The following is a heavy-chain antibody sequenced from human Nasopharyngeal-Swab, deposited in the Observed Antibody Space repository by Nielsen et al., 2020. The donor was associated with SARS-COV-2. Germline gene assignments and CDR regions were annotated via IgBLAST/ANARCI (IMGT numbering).Heavy chain of an antibody. CDR3: ARLRSPGGSGSFYSVERIAFDI. Sequence: SETLSLTCAVSGGSISSYYWGWIRQPPGKGLQWIGYFYNRGYTNYNPSTNYSPSLKSRVPFSVDTSKNQFSLKLSSVTAADTAVYYCARLRSPGGSGSFYSVERIAFDIWGQGTMVTVSS. V-gene: IGHV4-59*08. J-gene: IGHJ3*02. D-gene: IGHD3-10*01. CDR2: FYNRGYT. CDR1: GGSISSYY.